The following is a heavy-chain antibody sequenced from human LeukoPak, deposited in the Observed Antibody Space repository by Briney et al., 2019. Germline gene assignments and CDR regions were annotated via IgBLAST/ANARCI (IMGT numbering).Heavy chain of an antibody. J-gene: IGHJ4*02. CDR2: ISRSDSTI. Sequence: SGGSLRLSCAASGFTFSSYEMNWVRQAPGKGLEWISYISRSDSTIYYADSVKGRFTISRDNSKNTVYLQMNTLRAEDTAVYYCAKDIRAHCGGDCFSYDYWGQGIVVTVSS. V-gene: IGHV3-48*03. CDR1: GFTFSSYE. CDR3: AKDIRAHCGGDCFSYDY. D-gene: IGHD2-21*02.